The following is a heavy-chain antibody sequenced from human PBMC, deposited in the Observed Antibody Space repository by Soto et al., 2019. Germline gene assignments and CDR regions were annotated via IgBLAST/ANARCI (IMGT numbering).Heavy chain of an antibody. D-gene: IGHD3-22*01. J-gene: IGHJ2*01. CDR1: GYTFTSYG. Sequence: ASVKVSCKASGYTFTSYGISWLRQAPGQGLEWMGWISAYNGNTNYAQKLQGRVTMTTDTSTSTAYMELRSLRSDDTAVYYCARNEDYYDSSGYYGGYWYFDLWGRGTLVTVSS. V-gene: IGHV1-18*01. CDR3: ARNEDYYDSSGYYGGYWYFDL. CDR2: ISAYNGNT.